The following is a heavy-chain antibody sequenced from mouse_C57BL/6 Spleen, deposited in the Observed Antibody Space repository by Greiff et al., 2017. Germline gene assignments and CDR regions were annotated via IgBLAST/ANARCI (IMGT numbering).Heavy chain of an antibody. J-gene: IGHJ2*01. CDR2: IHPSDSDT. D-gene: IGHD2-1*01. V-gene: IGHV1-74*01. Sequence: QVQLQQPGAELVKPGASVKVSCKASGYTFTSYWMHWVKQRPGQGLEWNGRIHPSDSDTNYNQKFKGKATLTVDKSSSTAYMQLSSLTSKDSAVYYCASYGNEELNYWSRGTTLTVSS. CDR1: GYTFTSYW. CDR3: ASYGNEELNY.